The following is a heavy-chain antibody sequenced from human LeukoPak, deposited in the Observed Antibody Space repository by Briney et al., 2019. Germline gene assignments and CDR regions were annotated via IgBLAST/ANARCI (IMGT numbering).Heavy chain of an antibody. V-gene: IGHV3-30*18. CDR2: ISPDGKIE. CDR3: AKINNDDGY. D-gene: IGHD1/OR15-1a*01. Sequence: GGSLRLSCAASGFTFTTFGIHWVRQAPGKGLEWVAAISPDGKIEYYTDSVKGRFTVSRDNSKSMIYLQMNSLRGEDSAVYFCAKINNDDGYWGQGALVTVSS. CDR1: GFTFTTFG. J-gene: IGHJ4*02.